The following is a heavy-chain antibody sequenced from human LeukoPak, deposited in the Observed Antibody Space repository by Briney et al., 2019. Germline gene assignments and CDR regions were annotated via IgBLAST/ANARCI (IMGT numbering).Heavy chain of an antibody. CDR2: IYYSGST. D-gene: IGHD3-10*01. Sequence: SETLSLTCSVSDDSITMYYWTWIRQPPGKGLEWIGSIYYSGSTYYNPSLKSRVTISVDTSKDQFSLKLSSVTAADTAVYYCASASYYYGSGSSPFFDYWGQGTLVTVSS. CDR3: ASASYYYGSGSSPFFDY. J-gene: IGHJ4*02. CDR1: DDSITMYY. V-gene: IGHV4-39*01.